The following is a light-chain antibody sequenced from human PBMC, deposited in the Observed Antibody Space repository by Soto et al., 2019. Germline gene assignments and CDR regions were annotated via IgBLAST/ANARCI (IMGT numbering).Light chain of an antibody. CDR3: QQYNSYPFT. CDR1: QAINSY. Sequence: IQMTQSPSSLSASVGDRVTITCRASQAINSYLAWFHQKPGKAPKSLIYAVSNLQSAAPSKFSGSLSGSDFTLTVNNLHPEDCATYYCQQYNSYPFTFGPGTKVDVK. CDR2: AVS. V-gene: IGKV1-16*02. J-gene: IGKJ3*01.